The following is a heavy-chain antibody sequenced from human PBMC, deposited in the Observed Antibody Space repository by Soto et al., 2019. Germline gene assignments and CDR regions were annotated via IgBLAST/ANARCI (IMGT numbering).Heavy chain of an antibody. CDR1: GGSISSGGYY. Sequence: SETLSLTCTVSGGSISSGGYYWSWIRQHPGKGLEWIGYIYYSGSTYYNPSLKSRVTISVDTSKNQFSLKLSSVTAADTAVYYCASGTSYSSSWYPYYFDYWGQGTLVTVS. V-gene: IGHV4-31*03. CDR3: ASGTSYSSSWYPYYFDY. CDR2: IYYSGST. J-gene: IGHJ4*02. D-gene: IGHD6-13*01.